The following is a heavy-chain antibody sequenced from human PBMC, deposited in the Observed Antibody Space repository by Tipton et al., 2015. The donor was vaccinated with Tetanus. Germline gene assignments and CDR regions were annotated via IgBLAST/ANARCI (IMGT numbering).Heavy chain of an antibody. D-gene: IGHD3-10*01. V-gene: IGHV3-21*06. CDR1: GFTFSSYR. Sequence: SLRLSCEVSGFTFSSYRMNWARQAPGKGLEWVSSISSTTRYTDYADSVKGRFTISRDNAKNSVYLQMNSLGVEDTALYYCASGSSLDYWGQGTQVTVSS. CDR2: ISSTTRYT. CDR3: ASGSSLDY. J-gene: IGHJ4*02.